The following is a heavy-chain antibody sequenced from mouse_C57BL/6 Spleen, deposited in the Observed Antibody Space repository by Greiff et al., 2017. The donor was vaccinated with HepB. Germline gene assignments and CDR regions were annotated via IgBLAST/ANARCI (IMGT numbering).Heavy chain of an antibody. D-gene: IGHD1-1*01. J-gene: IGHJ3*01. Sequence: VQLQESGPELVRPGASVKISCKAPGYTFTSYWMQWVRQRPGQGLEWIGEIFPGSGSTYYNEKFKGKATLTVDTSSSTAYMQLSSLTSEDSAVYFCALGYGSSSWFAYWGQGTLVTVSA. CDR3: ALGYGSSSWFAY. V-gene: IGHV1-56*01. CDR1: GYTFTSYW. CDR2: IFPGSGST.